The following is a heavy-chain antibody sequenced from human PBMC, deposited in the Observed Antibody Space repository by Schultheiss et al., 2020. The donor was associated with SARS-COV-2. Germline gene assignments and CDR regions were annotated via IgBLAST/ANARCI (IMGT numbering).Heavy chain of an antibody. CDR1: GFTISRYW. J-gene: IGHJ4*02. D-gene: IGHD4-23*01. CDR2: INTDGRST. Sequence: GGSLRLSCTASGFTISRYWMHWVRQAPGKGLVWVSRINTDGRSTGYVDFAKGRFTISRDNAKNTLYLQMNSLRAEDTGVYYCARDAPRSGGLDFWGQGTLVTVSS. CDR3: ARDAPRSGGLDF. V-gene: IGHV3-74*01.